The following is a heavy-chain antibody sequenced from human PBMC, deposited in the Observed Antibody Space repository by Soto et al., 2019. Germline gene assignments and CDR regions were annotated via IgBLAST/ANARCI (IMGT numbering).Heavy chain of an antibody. Sequence: ASVKVSCKASGYTFTSYGISWVRQAPGQGLEWMGWISAYNGNTNYAQKLQGRVTMTTDTSTSTAYMELRSLRSDDTAVYYCARWRSYSSSLHYFDYWGQGTLVTFSS. CDR1: GYTFTSYG. CDR2: ISAYNGNT. V-gene: IGHV1-18*01. CDR3: ARWRSYSSSLHYFDY. J-gene: IGHJ4*02. D-gene: IGHD6-6*01.